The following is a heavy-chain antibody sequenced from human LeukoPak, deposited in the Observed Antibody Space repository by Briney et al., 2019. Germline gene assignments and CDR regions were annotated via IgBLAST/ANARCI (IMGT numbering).Heavy chain of an antibody. CDR1: GFTFSGYA. V-gene: IGHV3-23*01. CDR2: LSGSGDST. Sequence: PGGSLRLSCAASGFTFSGYAMSWVRQAPGKGLEWVSVLSGSGDSTHYADSVKGRFTISRDNSKNTLYLQMNSLRAEDTAIYYCAKVWSSSWSPFDYWGQGTLVTVSS. CDR3: AKVWSSSWSPFDY. J-gene: IGHJ4*02. D-gene: IGHD6-13*01.